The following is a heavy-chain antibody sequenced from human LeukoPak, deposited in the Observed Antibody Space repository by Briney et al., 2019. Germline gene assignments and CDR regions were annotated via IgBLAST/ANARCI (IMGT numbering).Heavy chain of an antibody. CDR1: GVSFSSHA. J-gene: IGHJ4*02. Sequence: GGSLRLSCTASGVSFSSHAMSWVRQAPGKGPEWVSGITGSGGSTYYAESVKGRFTISRDNAKNSLFLQMNSLRAEDTAIYYCARGLCGGDCYDYWGQGILVTVSS. CDR2: ITGSGGST. CDR3: ARGLCGGDCYDY. V-gene: IGHV3-23*01. D-gene: IGHD2-21*01.